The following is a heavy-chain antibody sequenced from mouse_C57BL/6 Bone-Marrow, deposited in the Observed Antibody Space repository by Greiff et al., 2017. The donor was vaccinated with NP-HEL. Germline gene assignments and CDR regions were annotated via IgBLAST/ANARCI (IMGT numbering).Heavy chain of an antibody. Sequence: EVQVVESGPSLVRPSQTLSLTCTVTGFSINSDCYWIWIRQFPGNKLEYIGYTFYSGITYYNPSLESRTYITRDTSKNQFSLKLSSVTTEDTATYYCARDKYSNYVSFDYWGQGTTLTVSS. D-gene: IGHD2-5*01. CDR1: GFSINSDCY. CDR3: ARDKYSNYVSFDY. V-gene: IGHV3-3*01. CDR2: TFYSGIT. J-gene: IGHJ2*01.